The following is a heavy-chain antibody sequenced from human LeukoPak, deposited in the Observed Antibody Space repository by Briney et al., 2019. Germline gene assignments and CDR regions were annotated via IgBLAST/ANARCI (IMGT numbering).Heavy chain of an antibody. CDR2: INHNGNVN. D-gene: IGHD3-16*01. CDR3: ARGGGLDV. Sequence: GGSLRLSCAASGFTFSSYWMNWARQAPGKGLEWVASINHNGNVNYYVDSVKGRFTISRDNAKNSLYLQMSNLRAEDTAVYFCARGGGLDVWGPGTTVTVSS. CDR1: GFTFSSYW. J-gene: IGHJ6*02. V-gene: IGHV3-7*03.